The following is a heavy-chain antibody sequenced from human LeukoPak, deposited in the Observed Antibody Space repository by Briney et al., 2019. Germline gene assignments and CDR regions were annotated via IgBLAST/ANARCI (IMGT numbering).Heavy chain of an antibody. CDR3: AGHHPRNTVVV. V-gene: IGHV4-59*08. Sequence: SEALSLTCTVSGGSISSYYWSWIRQPPGKGLEWIAYISDIGSINYNPSLKSRVTISLDTSKNQFSLKLSSVTAADTAVYYCAGHHPRNTVVVWGKGTMVTVPS. CDR1: GGSISSYY. J-gene: IGHJ6*04. D-gene: IGHD2/OR15-2a*01. CDR2: ISDIGSI.